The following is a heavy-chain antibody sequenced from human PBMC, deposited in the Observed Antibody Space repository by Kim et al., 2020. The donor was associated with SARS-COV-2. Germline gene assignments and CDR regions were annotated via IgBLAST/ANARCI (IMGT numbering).Heavy chain of an antibody. V-gene: IGHV3-23*01. Sequence: TYYADSVKGRFTISRDNSKNTLYLQMNSLRAEDTAVYYCAGGTPYYCFDYWGQGTLVTVSS. J-gene: IGHJ4*02. CDR2: T. CDR3: AGGTPYYCFDY. D-gene: IGHD2-15*01.